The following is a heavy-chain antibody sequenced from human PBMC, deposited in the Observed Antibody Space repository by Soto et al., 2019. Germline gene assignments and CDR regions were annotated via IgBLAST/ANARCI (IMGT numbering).Heavy chain of an antibody. Sequence: EVQLVESGGGPVRPGGSLKLSCAASGFNFITYDLSWVRQAPGKVLEWVASISSSAVYIDYADSVKGRFTISRDNANNSLYLQMNRLRAEDTATYDCVRDGLDYYDTERLYFDNWGQGTMVTVSS. CDR3: VRDGLDYYDTERLYFDN. V-gene: IGHV3-21*01. CDR1: GFNFITYD. J-gene: IGHJ4*02. D-gene: IGHD3-22*01. CDR2: ISSSAVYI.